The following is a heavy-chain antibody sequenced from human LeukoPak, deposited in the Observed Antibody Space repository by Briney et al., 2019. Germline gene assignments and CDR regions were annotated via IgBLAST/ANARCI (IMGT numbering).Heavy chain of an antibody. CDR1: GYTFTSYD. D-gene: IGHD1-26*01. V-gene: IGHV1-8*02. J-gene: IGHJ4*02. CDR2: MNPNSGNT. Sequence: GASLKVSCKASGYTFTSYDINWVRQATGQGLEWMGWMNPNSGNTGYAQKFQGRVTMTRNTSISTAYMELSSLISEDTAVYYCARGSIVGATTYLIDYWGQGTLVTVSS. CDR3: ARGSIVGATTYLIDY.